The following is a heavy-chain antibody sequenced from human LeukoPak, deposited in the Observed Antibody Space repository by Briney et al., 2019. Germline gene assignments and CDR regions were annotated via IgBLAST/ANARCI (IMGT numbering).Heavy chain of an antibody. Sequence: PGGSLRLSCAASGFTFTNYAMSWVRQAPGKGLEWVSSVSGSGGRTYYADSVKGRFTISRDNAKNSLYLQMNSLRAEDTAVYYCARDRWPMEMATIPGPIDYWGQGTLVTVSS. J-gene: IGHJ4*02. D-gene: IGHD5-24*01. CDR1: GFTFTNYA. V-gene: IGHV3-23*01. CDR2: VSGSGGRT. CDR3: ARDRWPMEMATIPGPIDY.